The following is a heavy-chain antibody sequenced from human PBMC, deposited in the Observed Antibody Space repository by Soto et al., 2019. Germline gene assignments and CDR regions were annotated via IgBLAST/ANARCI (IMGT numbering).Heavy chain of an antibody. CDR3: ARVVVVPAAMNYYYYYMDV. Sequence: QVQLVESGGGVVQPGRSLRLSCAASGFTFSSYGMHWVRQAPGKGLKWVAVIWYDGSNKYYADSVKGRFTISRDNSKNTLYLQMNSLRAEDTAVYYCARVVVVPAAMNYYYYYMDVWGKGTTVTVSS. J-gene: IGHJ6*03. CDR1: GFTFSSYG. CDR2: IWYDGSNK. V-gene: IGHV3-33*01. D-gene: IGHD2-2*01.